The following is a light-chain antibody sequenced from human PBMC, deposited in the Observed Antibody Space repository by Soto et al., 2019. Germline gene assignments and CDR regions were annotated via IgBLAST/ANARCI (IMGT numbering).Light chain of an antibody. CDR2: DAS. J-gene: IGKJ3*01. Sequence: IQMTQSPSTLSASVGGRVTIACRSSQSISSALAWYQQKPGKPPKLLIYDASTLQSGGPSRFSGTASGTDFTLTINSLQPEDFATYYCQQFNNWPVTFGPGTKVDI. CDR1: QSISSA. CDR3: QQFNNWPVT. V-gene: IGKV1D-13*01.